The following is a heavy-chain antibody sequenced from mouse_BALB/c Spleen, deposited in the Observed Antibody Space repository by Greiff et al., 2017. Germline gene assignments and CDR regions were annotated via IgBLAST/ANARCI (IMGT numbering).Heavy chain of an antibody. CDR2: INSDGGST. J-gene: IGHJ3*01. CDR1: EFAFPSHD. D-gene: IGHD3-3*01. V-gene: IGHV5-2*01. Sequence: EVQLVESGGGLVQPGESLKLSCESSEFAFPSHDMSWVRQTPGKRLELVAAINSDGGSTYYTDTMERRFIISRDNTKKTLYLQMSSLRSEDTALYYCARDGRIGPFAYWGQGTLVTVSA. CDR3: ARDGRIGPFAY.